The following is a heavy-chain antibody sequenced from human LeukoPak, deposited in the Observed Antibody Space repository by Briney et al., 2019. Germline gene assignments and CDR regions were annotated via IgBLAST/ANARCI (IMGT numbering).Heavy chain of an antibody. V-gene: IGHV4-39*07. J-gene: IGHJ4*02. CDR3: ARGSVTMVRGDCFDY. Sequence: SETLSLTCTVSGGSISSSSYYWGWIRQPPGKGLEWIGSIYYSGSTYYNPSLKSRVTISVDTSKNQFSLKLSSVTAADTAVYYCARGSVTMVRGDCFDYWGQGTLVTVSS. CDR1: GGSISSSSYY. CDR2: IYYSGST. D-gene: IGHD3-10*01.